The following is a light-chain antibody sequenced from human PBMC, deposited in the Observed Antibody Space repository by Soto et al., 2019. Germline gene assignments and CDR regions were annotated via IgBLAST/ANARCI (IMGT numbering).Light chain of an antibody. CDR2: GNS. J-gene: IGLJ3*02. Sequence: QSVLTQPSSVSGAPGQRVTISCTGISSNIGAGYDVHWYQQLPGTAPKLLIYGNSNRPSGVPDRFSGSKSGTSASLAITGLQAEDEADYYCQSYDSSLSGSVFGGGTKLTVL. CDR1: SSNIGAGYD. V-gene: IGLV1-40*01. CDR3: QSYDSSLSGSV.